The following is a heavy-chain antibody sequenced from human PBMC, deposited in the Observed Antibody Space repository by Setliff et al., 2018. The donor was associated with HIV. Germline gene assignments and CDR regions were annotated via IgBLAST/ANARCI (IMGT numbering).Heavy chain of an antibody. J-gene: IGHJ6*03. V-gene: IGHV4-34*01. CDR1: GGSFSGYY. CDR3: ARVPGYSSGTSYMDV. CDR2: INHSGIT. D-gene: IGHD6-19*01. Sequence: SETLSLTCAAYGGSFSGYYWSWIRQTPGKGLAWIGEINHSGITKYNPSLKRRVTISVDTSKNQFSLKLRSVTAADTAVYYCARVPGYSSGTSYMDVWGKGTTVTVSS.